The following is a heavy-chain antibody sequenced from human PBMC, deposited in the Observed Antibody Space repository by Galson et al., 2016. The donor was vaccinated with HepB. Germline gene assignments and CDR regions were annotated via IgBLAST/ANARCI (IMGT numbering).Heavy chain of an antibody. D-gene: IGHD3-10*01. V-gene: IGHV3-30*18. Sequence: SLRLSCAASGMSFSSSGMHWVRQAPGKGLEWVAVISYDGHQKYYVDPVKGRFIISRDNSKNPVYLQMNSLKTEDTAVYYCANERGSSRSPGYWGQGTLVSVSS. J-gene: IGHJ4*02. CDR1: GMSFSSSG. CDR3: ANERGSSRSPGY. CDR2: ISYDGHQK.